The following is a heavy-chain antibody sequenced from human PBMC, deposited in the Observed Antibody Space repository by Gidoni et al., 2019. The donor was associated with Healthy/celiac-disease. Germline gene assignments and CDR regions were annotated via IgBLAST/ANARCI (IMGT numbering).Heavy chain of an antibody. CDR3: AKATAMVPPHFDY. J-gene: IGHJ4*02. CDR2: ISWNSGSI. D-gene: IGHD5-18*01. V-gene: IGHV3-9*01. CDR1: GFTFDDYA. Sequence: EVQLVESGGGLVQPGRSLRLSCAASGFTFDDYAMHWVRQAPGKGLEWFSGISWNSGSIGYADSVKGRFTISRDNAKNSLYLQMNSLRAEDTALYYCAKATAMVPPHFDYWGQGTLVTVSS.